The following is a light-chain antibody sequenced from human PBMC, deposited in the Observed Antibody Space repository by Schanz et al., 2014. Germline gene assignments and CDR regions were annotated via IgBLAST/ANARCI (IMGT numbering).Light chain of an antibody. Sequence: QSALTQPPSASGSPGQSVTISCTGTSSDLGTYNYVSWYQQYPGKSPRLMIYEVNKRPSGVPDRFSGSKSGNTASLTVSGLQADDEADYYCSSYAGSNTPVFGGGTKLTVL. CDR3: SSYAGSNTPV. CDR2: EVN. J-gene: IGLJ2*01. V-gene: IGLV2-8*01. CDR1: SSDLGTYNY.